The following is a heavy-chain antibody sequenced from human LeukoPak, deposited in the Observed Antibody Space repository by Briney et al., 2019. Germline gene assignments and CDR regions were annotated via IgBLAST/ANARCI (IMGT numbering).Heavy chain of an antibody. CDR3: ARRTPVAGTYWNFDL. D-gene: IGHD6-19*01. CDR2: IIPIFGTA. Sequence: ASVKVSCKASGGTFSSYAISWVRQAPGQGLEWMGGIIPIFGTANYAQKFQGRVTITADESTSTAYMELSSLRSEDTAVYYCARRTPVAGTYWNFDLWGRGTLVTVSS. CDR1: GGTFSSYA. J-gene: IGHJ2*01. V-gene: IGHV1-69*01.